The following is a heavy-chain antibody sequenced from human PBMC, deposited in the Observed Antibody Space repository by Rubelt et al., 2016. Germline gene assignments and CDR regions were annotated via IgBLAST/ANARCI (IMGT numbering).Heavy chain of an antibody. CDR2: INPSGGST. CDR1: GYTFTGYY. CDR3: ARGGAGSYYDILTGEDAFDI. Sequence: QVQLVQSGAEVKKPGASVKVSCKASGYTFTGYYMHWVRQAPGQGLEWMGIINPSGGSTSYAQKFQGRVTMTRDTSTSTVYMELSSLRSDDTAVYYCARGGAGSYYDILTGEDAFDIWGQGTMVTVSS. D-gene: IGHD3-9*01. V-gene: IGHV1-46*01. J-gene: IGHJ3*02.